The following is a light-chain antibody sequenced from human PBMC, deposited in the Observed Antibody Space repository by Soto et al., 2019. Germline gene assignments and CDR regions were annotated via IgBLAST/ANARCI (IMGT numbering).Light chain of an antibody. V-gene: IGKV1-5*01. CDR1: QSISSW. Sequence: DIQMTQSPSTLSASVGDGVTITCRASQSISSWLAWYQQKPGKAPKLLIYDASSLESGVPSRFSGSGSGTEFTLTISSLQPDDFATYYCQQYNSYSRTFGQGTKLDIK. J-gene: IGKJ1*01. CDR2: DAS. CDR3: QQYNSYSRT.